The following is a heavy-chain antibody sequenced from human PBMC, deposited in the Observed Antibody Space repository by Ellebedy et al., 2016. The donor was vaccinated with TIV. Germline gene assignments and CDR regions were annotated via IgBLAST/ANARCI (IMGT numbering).Heavy chain of an antibody. Sequence: AASVKVSCKASGGTFSSYAISWVRQAPGQGLEWMGRIIPILGIANYAQKFQGRVTIIADKSTSTAYMELSSLRSEDTAVYYCARAGTQDEYKWFDPWGQGTRVIVSS. CDR2: IIPILGIA. D-gene: IGHD3-10*01. CDR1: GGTFSSYA. V-gene: IGHV1-69*04. CDR3: ARAGTQDEYKWFDP. J-gene: IGHJ5*02.